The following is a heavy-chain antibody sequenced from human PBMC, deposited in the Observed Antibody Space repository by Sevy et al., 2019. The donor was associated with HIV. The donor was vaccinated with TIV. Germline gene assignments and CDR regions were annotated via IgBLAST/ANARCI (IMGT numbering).Heavy chain of an antibody. CDR3: ARQMQYYDSAGYYHWDY. CDR2: IYYTGST. CDR1: GGSISSSNYY. Sequence: SETLSLTCTVSGGSISSSNYYWGWIRQPPGKGLEWIANIYYTGSTYYNPSLKSRVTIFADTSKNQFSLKLSSVTAADTAVYYCARQMQYYDSAGYYHWDYWGQGTLVTVSS. D-gene: IGHD3-22*01. V-gene: IGHV4-39*01. J-gene: IGHJ4*02.